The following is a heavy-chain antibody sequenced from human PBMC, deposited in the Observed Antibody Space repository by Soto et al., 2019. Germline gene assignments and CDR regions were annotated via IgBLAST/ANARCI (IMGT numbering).Heavy chain of an antibody. J-gene: IGHJ3*02. Sequence: KTSETLSLTCTVSGGSISSGGYYWSWIRQHPGKGLEWIGYIYNSGNTYYNPSLKSRVTISVDTSTNQFSLKLSSVTATDTAMYYCARVVISSSDAFDIWGHGTMVTVSS. CDR2: IYNSGNT. D-gene: IGHD6-6*01. V-gene: IGHV4-31*03. CDR3: ARVVISSSDAFDI. CDR1: GGSISSGGYY.